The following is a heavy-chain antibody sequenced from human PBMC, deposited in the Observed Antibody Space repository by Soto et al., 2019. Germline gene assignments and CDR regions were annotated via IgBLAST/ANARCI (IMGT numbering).Heavy chain of an antibody. CDR3: ARDRQHCSSTSCYLNWFDP. CDR1: GYTFTGYY. J-gene: IGHJ5*02. Sequence: GASVKVSCKASGYTFTGYYMHWVRQAPGQGLEWMGWINPNSGGTNYAQKFQGRVTMTRDTSISTAYMELSRLRSDDTAVYYCARDRQHCSSTSCYLNWFDPWGQGTLVTVSS. D-gene: IGHD2-2*01. V-gene: IGHV1-2*02. CDR2: INPNSGGT.